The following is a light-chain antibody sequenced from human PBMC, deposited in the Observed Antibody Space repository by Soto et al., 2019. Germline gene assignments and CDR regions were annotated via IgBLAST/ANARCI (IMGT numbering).Light chain of an antibody. J-gene: IGKJ1*01. CDR3: QQRSNWAWT. CDR2: DTS. V-gene: IGKV3-11*01. Sequence: EILLTQSPGTLSLSPGERPTLSCRASQSVSSYLAWYQQRPGQAPRLLIFDTSNRATDIPARFSGSGSGTDFTLTISGLEPEDFAVYYCQQRSNWAWTFGQGTKVDIK. CDR1: QSVSSY.